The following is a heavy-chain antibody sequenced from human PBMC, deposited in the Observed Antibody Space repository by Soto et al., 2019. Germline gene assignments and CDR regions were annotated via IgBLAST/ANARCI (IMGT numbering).Heavy chain of an antibody. D-gene: IGHD2-2*01. CDR3: ARDPNIVVVPAANGLAFDI. Sequence: ASVKVSCKASGYTFTSYYMHWVRQAPGQGLEWMGIINPSGGSTSYAQKFQGRVTITADKSTSTAYMELSSLRSEDTAVYYCARDPNIVVVPAANGLAFDIWGQGTMVTVSS. V-gene: IGHV1-46*01. J-gene: IGHJ3*02. CDR1: GYTFTSYY. CDR2: INPSGGST.